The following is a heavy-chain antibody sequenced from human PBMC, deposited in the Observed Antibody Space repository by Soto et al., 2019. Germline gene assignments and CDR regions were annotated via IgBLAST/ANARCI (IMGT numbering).Heavy chain of an antibody. D-gene: IGHD6-19*01. CDR3: AKVRYSSPMGYYYGMDV. CDR2: IIPIFGTA. V-gene: IGHV1-69*13. J-gene: IGHJ6*02. CDR1: RVTFSKFI. Sequence: SVTVSCKASRVTFSKFIVTWVRQAPGLGLEWVGGIIPIFGTANYAQKFQGRVTITADESTSTSYMEVNNLRSEDTAVYYCAKVRYSSPMGYYYGMDVWGQGTTVTVSS.